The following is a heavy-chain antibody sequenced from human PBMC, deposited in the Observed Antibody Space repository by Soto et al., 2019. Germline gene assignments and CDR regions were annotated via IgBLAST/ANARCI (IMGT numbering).Heavy chain of an antibody. V-gene: IGHV3-30-3*01. CDR1: GFTFSGYT. CDR2: VSYEGSTK. CDR3: ARDYIGSSGYFEAFDI. Sequence: AGGSLRLSCSASGFTFSGYTMHWVRQAPGKGLEWVALVSYEGSTKFYADSVKGRFTSSRDNSQNTLYLQMNSLRPEDTAVYYCARDYIGSSGYFEAFDIWGQGTMVTVSS. D-gene: IGHD3-22*01. J-gene: IGHJ3*02.